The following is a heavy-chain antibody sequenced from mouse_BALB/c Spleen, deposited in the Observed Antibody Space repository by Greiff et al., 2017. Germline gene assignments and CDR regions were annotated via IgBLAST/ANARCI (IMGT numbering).Heavy chain of an antibody. D-gene: IGHD1-1*01. CDR3: TRRFYYGSSYLHWYFDV. V-gene: IGHV1-5*01. CDR2: IYPGNSDT. Sequence: VQLKESGTVLARPGASVKMSCKASGYSFTSYWMHWVKQRPGQGLEWIGAIYPGNSDTSYNQKFKGKAKLTAVTSASTAYMELSSLTNEDSAVYYCTRRFYYGSSYLHWYFDVWGAGTTVTVSS. J-gene: IGHJ1*01. CDR1: GYSFTSYW.